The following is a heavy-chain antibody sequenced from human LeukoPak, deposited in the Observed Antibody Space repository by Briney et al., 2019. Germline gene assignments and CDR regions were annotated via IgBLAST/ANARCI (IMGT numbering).Heavy chain of an antibody. V-gene: IGHV4-34*01. J-gene: IGHJ4*02. CDR3: ASQDEQWLSDY. D-gene: IGHD6-19*01. CDR1: GGSFSGYY. CDR2: INHSEST. Sequence: SETLSLTCAVYGGSFSGYYWSWIRQPPGKGLEWNGEINHSESTNYNPSLKSRVTISVDTSKNQFSLKLSSVTAADTAVYYCASQDEQWLSDYWGQGTLVTVSS.